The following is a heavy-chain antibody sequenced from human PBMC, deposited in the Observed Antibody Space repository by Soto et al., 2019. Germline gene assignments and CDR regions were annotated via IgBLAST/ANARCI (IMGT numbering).Heavy chain of an antibody. CDR1: GFTFSNYA. CDR3: TENYYFDS. Sequence: EVQLLESGGGLVQPGGSLRLSCAASGFTFSNYAMSWVRQAPGKALEWVSSINIVGGATNYADSVRGRFTMSRDDSRNTVFLQMNSLRAEDTAVYYCTENYYFDSWGQGTLVTVSS. J-gene: IGHJ4*02. V-gene: IGHV3-23*01. CDR2: INIVGGAT.